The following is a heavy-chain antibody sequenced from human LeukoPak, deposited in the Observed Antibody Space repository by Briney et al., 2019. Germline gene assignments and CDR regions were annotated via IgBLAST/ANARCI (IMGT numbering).Heavy chain of an antibody. Sequence: GGSLRLSCAASGFTFRSYAMSWVRQAPGKGLEWVSAVGGSGGDTNYADSVQGRFTISRDNSKNTVYLQMNSLRAEDTAIYYCAKDIGGSGAYWGQGTLVTVSS. V-gene: IGHV3-23*01. CDR2: VGGSGGDT. CDR3: AKDIGGSGAY. D-gene: IGHD3-16*01. CDR1: GFTFRSYA. J-gene: IGHJ4*02.